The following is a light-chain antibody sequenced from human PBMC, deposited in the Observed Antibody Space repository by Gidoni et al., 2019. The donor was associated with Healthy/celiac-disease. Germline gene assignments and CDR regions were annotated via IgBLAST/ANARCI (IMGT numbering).Light chain of an antibody. CDR2: KDS. J-gene: IGLJ2*01. V-gene: IGLV3-25*03. CDR1: ALPNQY. CDR3: QSADSSGTYVV. Sequence: YELTQPPSVSVSPGQPARITCPGDALPNQYTYWYQQKPGQAPVLVIYKDSERPSGIPERFSGSSSGTTVTLTISGVQAEDEADYYCQSADSSGTYVVFGGGTKLTVL.